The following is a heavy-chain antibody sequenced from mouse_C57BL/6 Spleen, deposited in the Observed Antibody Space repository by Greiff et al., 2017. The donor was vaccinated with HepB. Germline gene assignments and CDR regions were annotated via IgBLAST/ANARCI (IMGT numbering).Heavy chain of an antibody. V-gene: IGHV1-82*01. J-gene: IGHJ1*03. CDR3: ARGDYYYGSRDFDV. Sequence: QVQLQQSGPELVKPGASVKISCKASGYAFSSSWMNWVKQRPGKGLEWIGRIYPGDGDTNYNGKFKGKATLTADKSSSPAYMQLSSLTSEDSAVYFGARGDYYYGSRDFDVWGTGTTVTVSS. CDR2: IYPGDGDT. D-gene: IGHD1-1*01. CDR1: GYAFSSSW.